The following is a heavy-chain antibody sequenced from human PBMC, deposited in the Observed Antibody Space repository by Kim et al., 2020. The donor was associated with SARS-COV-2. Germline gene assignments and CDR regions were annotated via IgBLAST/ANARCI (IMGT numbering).Heavy chain of an antibody. D-gene: IGHD6-13*01. V-gene: IGHV3-7*04. J-gene: IGHJ4*02. Sequence: YGDSVKGRFTTSRDNAKTSLYLQMTSLRAADTAVYYCARGGSSSPHQDYWGQGTLVTVSS. CDR3: ARGGSSSPHQDY.